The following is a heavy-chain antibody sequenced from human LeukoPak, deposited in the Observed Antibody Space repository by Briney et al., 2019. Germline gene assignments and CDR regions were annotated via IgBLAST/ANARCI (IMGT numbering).Heavy chain of an antibody. CDR3: AKDSSRDYYYYYGMDV. V-gene: IGHV3-9*01. Sequence: GGSLRLSCAASGFTFDDYAMHWVRQAPGKGLEWVSCISWNSGSIGYADSVKGRFTISRDNAKNSLYLQMNSLRAEDTALYYCAKDSSRDYYYYYGMDVWGQGTTVTVSS. CDR2: ISWNSGSI. CDR1: GFTFDDYA. J-gene: IGHJ6*02.